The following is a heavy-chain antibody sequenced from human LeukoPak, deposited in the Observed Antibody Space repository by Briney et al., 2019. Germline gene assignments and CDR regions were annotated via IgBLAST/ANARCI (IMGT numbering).Heavy chain of an antibody. D-gene: IGHD2-15*01. CDR2: ISYDGSNK. CDR1: GLTFSSYG. J-gene: IGHJ6*04. Sequence: GGSLRLSCVVSGLTFSSYGTHWVRQAPGKGLEWVAVISYDGSNKYYADSVKGRFTISRDNSKNTLYLQMNSLRAEDTAVFYCAKDAPPCSGGSCYSGYYFYGMDVWGKGTTVTVSS. CDR3: AKDAPPCSGGSCYSGYYFYGMDV. V-gene: IGHV3-30*18.